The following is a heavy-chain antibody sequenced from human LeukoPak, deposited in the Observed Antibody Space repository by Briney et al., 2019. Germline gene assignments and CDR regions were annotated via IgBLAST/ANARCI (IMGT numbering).Heavy chain of an antibody. CDR2: MNPNSGNT. CDR3: ARGRRY. CDR1: GGTFSSYT. V-gene: IGHV1-8*02. Sequence: ASVKVSCKASGGTFSSYTISWVRQAPGQGREWMGWMNPNSGNTGYAQKFQGRVTMTSNTSISTAYMELSSLRSEDTAVYYCARGRRYWGQGTLVTVSS. J-gene: IGHJ4*02.